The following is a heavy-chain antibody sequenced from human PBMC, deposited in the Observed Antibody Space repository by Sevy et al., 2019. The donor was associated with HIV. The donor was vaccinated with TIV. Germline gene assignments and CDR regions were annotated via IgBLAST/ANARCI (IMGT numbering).Heavy chain of an antibody. Sequence: GGSLRLSCTGSGFTFGDYAMSWIRQAPGKGLEWVGLIRSQTYGGTTEYAASVKGRFTISRDNSKSIAYLQMNSLKTEDTAVYYCTRVLGTISPYYYYGLDVWGQGTTVTVSS. J-gene: IGHJ6*02. CDR2: IRSQTYGGTT. V-gene: IGHV3-49*03. D-gene: IGHD3-3*01. CDR3: TRVLGTISPYYYYGLDV. CDR1: GFTFGDYA.